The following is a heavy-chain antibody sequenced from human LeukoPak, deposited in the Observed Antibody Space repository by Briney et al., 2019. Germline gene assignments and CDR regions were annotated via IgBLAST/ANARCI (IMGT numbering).Heavy chain of an antibody. J-gene: IGHJ5*02. Sequence: SETLSLTCTVSGGSISSYYWSWIRQPSGKGLEWIGYIYYSGSTNYNPSLKSRVTISVDTSKNQFSLKLSSVTAADTAVYYCARGGSYSGSYTVFDPWGQGTLVTVSS. CDR3: ARGGSYSGSYTVFDP. D-gene: IGHD1-26*01. V-gene: IGHV4-59*01. CDR2: IYYSGST. CDR1: GGSISSYY.